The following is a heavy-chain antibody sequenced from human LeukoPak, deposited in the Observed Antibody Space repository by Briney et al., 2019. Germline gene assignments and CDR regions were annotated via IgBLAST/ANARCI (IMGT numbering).Heavy chain of an antibody. CDR3: ARYSLRYYFDY. V-gene: IGHV4-30-2*05. Sequence: SQTLSLTCAVSGGSISSGGYSWSWIRQPPGKGLEWIGYIYHSGSTYYNPSLKSRVTISVDTSKNQFSLKLSSVTAADTAVYYCARYSLRYYFDYWGQGTLVTVSS. J-gene: IGHJ4*02. CDR2: IYHSGST. D-gene: IGHD2-15*01. CDR1: GGSISSGGYS.